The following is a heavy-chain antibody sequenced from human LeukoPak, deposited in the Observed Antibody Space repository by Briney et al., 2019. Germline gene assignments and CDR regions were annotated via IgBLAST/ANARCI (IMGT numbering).Heavy chain of an antibody. CDR2: IWYDGSNK. CDR3: AKGNRRELLRPFDY. D-gene: IGHD1-26*01. CDR1: GFTFSSYG. J-gene: IGHJ4*02. Sequence: GGSLRLSCAASGFTFSSYGMHWVRQAPGKGLEWVAVIWYDGSNKYYADSVKGRFTISRDNSKNTLYLQMNSLRVEDTAVYYCAKGNRRELLRPFDYWGQGTLVTVSS. V-gene: IGHV3-30*02.